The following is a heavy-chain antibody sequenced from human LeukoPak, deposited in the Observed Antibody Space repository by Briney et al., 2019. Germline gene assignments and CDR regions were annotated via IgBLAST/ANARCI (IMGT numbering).Heavy chain of an antibody. CDR1: GFTFSSYE. CDR2: ISSSGGTI. Sequence: GGSLRLSCAASGFTFSSYEMNWVRQAPGKGLEWVSYISSSGGTIYYADSVKGRFTISRDSSKNTLCLQMDSLRAEDTAVYYCAKSSGGTCLTTDAFDIWGQGTMVTVSS. CDR3: AKSSGGTCLTTDAFDI. D-gene: IGHD2-15*01. V-gene: IGHV3-48*03. J-gene: IGHJ3*02.